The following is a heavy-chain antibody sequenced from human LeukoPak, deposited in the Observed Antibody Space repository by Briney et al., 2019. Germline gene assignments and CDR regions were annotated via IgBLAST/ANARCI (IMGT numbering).Heavy chain of an antibody. D-gene: IGHD3-3*01. V-gene: IGHV1-2*02. CDR1: GYTFTGYY. CDR2: INPNSGGT. Sequence: GASVKVSCKASGYTFTGYYMHWVRQAPGQGLEWMGWINPNSGGTNYAQKFQGRVTMTRDPSISTAYMALSRLRSDDTAVYYCARGITIFGVESYMDVWGKGTTVTVSS. CDR3: ARGITIFGVESYMDV. J-gene: IGHJ6*03.